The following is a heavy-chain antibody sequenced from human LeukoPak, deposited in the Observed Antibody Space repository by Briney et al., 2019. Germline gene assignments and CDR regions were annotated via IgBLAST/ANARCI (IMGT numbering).Heavy chain of an antibody. D-gene: IGHD2-2*01. V-gene: IGHV4-34*01. J-gene: IGHJ6*02. Sequence: PSETLSLTCAVYGGSFSGYYWSWIRQPPGKGLEWIGEINHSGSTNYNPSLKSRVTISVDTSKNQFSLKLSSVTAADTAVYYCARGLPIVVVPAASISMDVWGQWTTVTVSS. CDR1: GGSFSGYY. CDR2: INHSGST. CDR3: ARGLPIVVVPAASISMDV.